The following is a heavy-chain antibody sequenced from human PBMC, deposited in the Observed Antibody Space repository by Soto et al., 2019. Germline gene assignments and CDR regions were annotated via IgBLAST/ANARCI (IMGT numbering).Heavy chain of an antibody. CDR2: ISYDGSNK. Sequence: QVPLVESGGGVVQPGRSLRLSCAASGFTFSSFGMHWVRQAPGQGLEGVAVISYDGSNKYYADSVKGRFTISRDKSKNTRYLQMNSLRAEDTAVYFCAKDKYGDYYYYCDYWGQGTLVTVFS. J-gene: IGHJ4*02. V-gene: IGHV3-30*18. D-gene: IGHD4-17*01. CDR3: AKDKYGDYYYYCDY. CDR1: GFTFSSFG.